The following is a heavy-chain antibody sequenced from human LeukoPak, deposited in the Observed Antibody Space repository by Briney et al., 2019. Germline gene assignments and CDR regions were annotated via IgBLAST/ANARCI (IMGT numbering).Heavy chain of an antibody. CDR2: IYHSGST. V-gene: IGHV4-38-2*02. D-gene: IGHD3-9*01. CDR1: GYSISSGYY. J-gene: IGHJ4*02. CDR3: ARAPYYDILTGSYHFDY. Sequence: PSETLSLTCTVSGYSISSGYYWGWIRQPPGKGLEWIGSIYHSGSTYYNPSLKGRVTISVDTSKNQFSLKLSSVTAADTAVYYCARAPYYDILTGSYHFDYWGQGTLVTVSS.